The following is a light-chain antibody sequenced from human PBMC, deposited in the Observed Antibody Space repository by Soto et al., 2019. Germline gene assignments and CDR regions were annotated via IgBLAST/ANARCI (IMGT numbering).Light chain of an antibody. J-gene: IGKJ4*01. CDR2: ETS. CDR3: PHSHSVPLT. V-gene: IGKV1-39*01. CDR1: QRISNS. Sequence: DIQMTQSPPSLSASVGDRVTITCRASQRISNSLNWYQQKPGEVPKVLIYETSTLETGVPSRFGDSGSGTDFTLTISSLQPEDFATYYCPHSHSVPLTFGGGTKLEIK.